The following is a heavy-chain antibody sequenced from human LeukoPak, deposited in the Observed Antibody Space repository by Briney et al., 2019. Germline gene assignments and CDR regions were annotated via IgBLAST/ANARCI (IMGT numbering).Heavy chain of an antibody. CDR3: ARNRGGGSGYSDY. CDR2: IKSDGSDK. D-gene: IGHD3-22*01. V-gene: IGHV3-7*05. CDR1: GFPFSSYS. J-gene: IGHJ4*02. Sequence: RSGGSLRLSCAASGFPFSSYSLNWVRQAPGKGLEWVAIIKSDGSDKYYVDSVKGRFTVSKDNAKNSLYLQMNSLRAEDTAMYYCARNRGGGSGYSDYWGQGTLVTVSS.